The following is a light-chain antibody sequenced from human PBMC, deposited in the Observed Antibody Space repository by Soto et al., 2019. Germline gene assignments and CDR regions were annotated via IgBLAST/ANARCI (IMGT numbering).Light chain of an antibody. CDR2: KVS. CDR1: QRINNW. CDR3: QKYKTYPWT. J-gene: IGKJ1*01. V-gene: IGKV1-5*03. Sequence: DIPVTQSPSTLSVSIGDRVTITCRASQRINNWMSGYQHKPGKAPKLLIYKVSSLESGVPTRFRGSGSGTEFTLTISSLQRDDFATYYCQKYKTYPWTFGQGTTVESK.